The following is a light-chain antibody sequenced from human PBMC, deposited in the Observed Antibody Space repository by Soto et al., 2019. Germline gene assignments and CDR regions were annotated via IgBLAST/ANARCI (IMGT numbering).Light chain of an antibody. CDR3: SSYSSSRTWL. V-gene: IGLV2-14*03. Sequence: QSALTQPASVSGSPGQSITISCTGTSSDVGAYNYVSWYQQQPGKAPKLMIYGVSNRPSGVSHRFSGSTSANTASLTISGLQSGYEAYYYCSSYSSSRTWLFGGGTKLTVL. CDR1: SSDVGAYNY. CDR2: GVS. J-gene: IGLJ3*02.